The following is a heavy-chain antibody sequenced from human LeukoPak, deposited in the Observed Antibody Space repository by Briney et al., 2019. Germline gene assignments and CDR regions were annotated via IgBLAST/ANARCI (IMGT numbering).Heavy chain of an antibody. D-gene: IGHD3-10*01. CDR2: IKQDGSEK. Sequence: GGSLRLSCAASGFTFSSYAMSWVRQAPGKGLEWVANIKQDGSEKYYVDSVKGRFTISRDNAKNSLYLQMNSLRAEDTAVYYCASLRVPDVLLWFGELQYYFDYWGQGTLVTVSS. CDR3: ASLRVPDVLLWFGELQYYFDY. V-gene: IGHV3-7*01. J-gene: IGHJ4*02. CDR1: GFTFSSYA.